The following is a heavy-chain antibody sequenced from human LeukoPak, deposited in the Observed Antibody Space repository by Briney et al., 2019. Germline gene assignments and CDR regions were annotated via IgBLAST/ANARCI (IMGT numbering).Heavy chain of an antibody. D-gene: IGHD3-9*01. Sequence: ASVKVSCKASGYTFTVYYIHWLRQAPGQGLEWMGWMNPNSGNTGYAQKFQGRVTMTRNTSISTAYMELSSLRSEDTAVYYCARGPTPYYDILTGYSPWGQGTLVTVSS. J-gene: IGHJ5*02. CDR2: MNPNSGNT. V-gene: IGHV1-8*02. CDR1: GYTFTVYY. CDR3: ARGPTPYYDILTGYSP.